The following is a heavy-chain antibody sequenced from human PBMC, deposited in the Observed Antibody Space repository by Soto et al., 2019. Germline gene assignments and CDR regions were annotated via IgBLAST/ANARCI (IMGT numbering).Heavy chain of an antibody. V-gene: IGHV3-30*18. D-gene: IGHD2-2*01. CDR1: GFTFSSYG. Sequence: PGGSLRLSCAASGFTFSSYGMHWVRQAPGKGLEWVAVISYDGSNKYYADSVKGRFTISRDNSKNTLYLQMNSLIAEDTAVYYCAKDKGYCSSTSCLNYYYYGMDVWGQGTTVTVSS. CDR2: ISYDGSNK. CDR3: AKDKGYCSSTSCLNYYYYGMDV. J-gene: IGHJ6*02.